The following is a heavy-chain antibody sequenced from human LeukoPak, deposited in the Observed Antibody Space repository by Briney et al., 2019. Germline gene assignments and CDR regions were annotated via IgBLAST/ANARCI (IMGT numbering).Heavy chain of an antibody. CDR1: GGTFSSYA. CDR3: ARRRYGCSGGSCYSVLVKSRLLVDYYYMDV. J-gene: IGHJ6*03. Sequence: GSSVKVSCKASGGTFSSYAISWVRQAPGQGLEWMGGIIPIFGTANYAQKFQGRVTITADESTSTAYMELSSLRSEDTAVYYCARRRYGCSGGSCYSVLVKSRLLVDYYYMDVWGKGTTVTVSS. V-gene: IGHV1-69*01. D-gene: IGHD2-15*01. CDR2: IIPIFGTA.